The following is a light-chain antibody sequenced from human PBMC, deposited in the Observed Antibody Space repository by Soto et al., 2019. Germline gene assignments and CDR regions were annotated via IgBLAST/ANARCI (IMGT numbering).Light chain of an antibody. Sequence: EIVMTQSPATLSVSPGETATLSCRASQSVSSNLAWYQQKPGQAPRLLIYGASTRATGISARFSGSGSGTEFTLTISSLQSEDFAVYYCQQYNNWPFTFGPGTKVDIQ. CDR2: GAS. CDR3: QQYNNWPFT. CDR1: QSVSSN. J-gene: IGKJ3*01. V-gene: IGKV3-15*01.